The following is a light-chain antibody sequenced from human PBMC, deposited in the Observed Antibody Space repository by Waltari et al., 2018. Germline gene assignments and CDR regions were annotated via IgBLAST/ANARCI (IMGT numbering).Light chain of an antibody. J-gene: IGLJ2*01. CDR3: SSYSTSSSLIL. Sequence: QSALSQPASVSGSPGQSITISCTGASSDVGGHDYVSWYQQHPGKAPKLIIRDVNNRPSVVSNSFSGSKSGNTASLTISVLQAEDEADYYCSSYSTSSSLILFGEGTKVTVL. CDR2: DVN. V-gene: IGLV2-14*03. CDR1: SSDVGGHDY.